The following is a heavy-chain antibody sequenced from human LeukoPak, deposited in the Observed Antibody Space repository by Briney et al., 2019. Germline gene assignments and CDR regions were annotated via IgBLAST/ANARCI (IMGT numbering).Heavy chain of an antibody. V-gene: IGHV1-2*02. CDR3: AVRGCSSTGCYLGYAFDI. D-gene: IGHD2-2*01. CDR2: INPNSGGT. Sequence: ASVTVSCMHSVDTFTGYYMQWVRQAPGQGLEWMGWINPNSGGTNHAQKCQGRVTMTRDTSISTAYMELSRLRSDDTAVYYCAVRGCSSTGCYLGYAFDIWGQGTMVTVSS. J-gene: IGHJ3*02. CDR1: VDTFTGYY.